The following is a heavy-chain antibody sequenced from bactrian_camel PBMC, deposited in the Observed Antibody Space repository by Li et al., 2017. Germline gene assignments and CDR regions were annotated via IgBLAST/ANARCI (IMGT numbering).Heavy chain of an antibody. CDR3: AAGEWVAAPDRESEYNY. CDR2: ISSHGYT. J-gene: IGHJ4*01. Sequence: VQLVESGGGSVQAGGSLKLSCQASGFTFDNSSMAWYRQAPGNEGELVSTISSHGYTYYADSVKGRFTISQDNAKSTVYLQMNSLRPEDTAMYYCAAGEWVAAPDRESEYNYWGQGTQVTVS. V-gene: IGHV3S55*01. D-gene: IGHD3*01. CDR1: GFTFDNSS.